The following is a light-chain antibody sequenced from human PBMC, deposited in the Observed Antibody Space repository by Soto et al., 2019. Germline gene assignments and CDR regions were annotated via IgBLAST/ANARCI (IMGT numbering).Light chain of an antibody. V-gene: IGKV3-15*01. CDR2: SGY. J-gene: IGKJ1*01. Sequence: RASQSVSSSVAWYQHKPGQSPRLVVYSGYKRSPGIPARFSGSGSGTDFTLTISSLEGDDFVIYNCEDCYIRLRRFGQGSKVDNK. CDR1: QSVSSS. CDR3: EDCYIRLRR.